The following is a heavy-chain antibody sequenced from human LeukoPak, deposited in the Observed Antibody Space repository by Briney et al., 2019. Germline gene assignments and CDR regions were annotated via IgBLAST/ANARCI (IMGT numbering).Heavy chain of an antibody. CDR1: GGSPSSCH. V-gene: IGHV4-59*01. Sequence: SETLSLTRTVYGGSPSSCHWRWLREPPARGLAGVGHIYYSGSTNYNPSLHSRVPIYVDTSQNHIYPKLGTETAAGTAQYHSARDGASGAGRRFDYWGQGTLVTVSS. CDR3: ARDGASGAGRRFDY. J-gene: IGHJ4*02. D-gene: IGHD6-6*01. CDR2: IYYSGST.